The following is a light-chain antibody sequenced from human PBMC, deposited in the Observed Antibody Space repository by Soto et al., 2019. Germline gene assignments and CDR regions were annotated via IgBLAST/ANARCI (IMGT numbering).Light chain of an antibody. CDR3: CSYAGSYTYVV. CDR1: SSDVGGYNY. V-gene: IGLV2-11*01. CDR2: DVS. Sequence: QSALTQPRSVSGSPGQSVTISCNGTSSDVGGYNYVSWYQQHPGKAPKLMIYDVSKRPSGVPDRFSGSKSGNTASLTISGLQAEDEADYYCCSYAGSYTYVVFGGGTTLTVL. J-gene: IGLJ2*01.